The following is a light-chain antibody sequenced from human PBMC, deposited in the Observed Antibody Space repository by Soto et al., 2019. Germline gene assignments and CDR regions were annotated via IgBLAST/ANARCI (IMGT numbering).Light chain of an antibody. CDR2: EGS. Sequence: QSALTQPASVSGSPGQSITISCTGTSSDVGSYNLVSWYQQHPGKAPKLMIYEGSKRPSGVSNRFSGSKSGNMASLTISGLQAEDEADYYCCSYAGSSTWHVVFGGGTKLTVL. J-gene: IGLJ2*01. CDR3: CSYAGSSTWHVV. CDR1: SSDVGSYNL. V-gene: IGLV2-23*01.